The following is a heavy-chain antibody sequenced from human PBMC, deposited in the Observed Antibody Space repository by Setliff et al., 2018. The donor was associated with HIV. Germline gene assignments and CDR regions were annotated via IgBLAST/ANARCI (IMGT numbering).Heavy chain of an antibody. CDR2: ITQGGDSA. CDR3: ARDLDPYFAMAV. V-gene: IGHV3-23*01. Sequence: GGSLRLSCATSGFTFSSHVMGWVRQAPGKGLEWVSVITQGGDSAYYADSVKGRFTISRDNAKNSVYLQMNSLRAEDTAVYYCARDLDPYFAMAVWGQGTTVTVSS. CDR1: GFTFSSHV. J-gene: IGHJ6*02.